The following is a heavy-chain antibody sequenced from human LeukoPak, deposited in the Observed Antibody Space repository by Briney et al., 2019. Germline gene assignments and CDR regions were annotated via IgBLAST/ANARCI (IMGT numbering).Heavy chain of an antibody. CDR1: GGTFSSYA. CDR3: EYGSGAFDI. J-gene: IGHJ3*02. CDR2: IIPILGIA. V-gene: IGHV1-69*04. D-gene: IGHD4-17*01. Sequence: GASVKVSCKASGGTFSSYAISWVRQAPGQGLEWMGRIIPILGIANYAQKFQGRVTITADKSTSTAYVELSSLRSEDTAVYYCEYGSGAFDIWGQGTMVTVSS.